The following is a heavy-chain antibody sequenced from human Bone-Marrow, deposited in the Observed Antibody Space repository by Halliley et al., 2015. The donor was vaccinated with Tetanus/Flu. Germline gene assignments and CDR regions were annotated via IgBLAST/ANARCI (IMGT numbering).Heavy chain of an antibody. CDR2: FNWNGGSV. V-gene: IGHV3-20*03. Sequence: WLSGFNWNGGSVGYADSVKGPFTISRDNGKNSLFLQMSSLRAEDTAFYYCARVTSSGWDYFDYWGQGTLVTVSS. J-gene: IGHJ4*02. D-gene: IGHD6-19*01. CDR3: ARVTSSGWDYFDY.